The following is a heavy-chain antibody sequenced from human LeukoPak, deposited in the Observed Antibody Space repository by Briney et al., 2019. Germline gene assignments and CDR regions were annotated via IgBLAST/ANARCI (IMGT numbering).Heavy chain of an antibody. V-gene: IGHV1-2*02. Sequence: ASVKVSCKASGYTFTGYYMHWVRQAPGQGLEWMGWINPNSGGTNYAQKFQGRITMTRDTSISTAYMELSRLRSDDTAVYYCARVTVAAPPLFDYWGQGTLVTVSS. CDR2: INPNSGGT. D-gene: IGHD6-19*01. CDR3: ARVTVAAPPLFDY. J-gene: IGHJ4*02. CDR1: GYTFTGYY.